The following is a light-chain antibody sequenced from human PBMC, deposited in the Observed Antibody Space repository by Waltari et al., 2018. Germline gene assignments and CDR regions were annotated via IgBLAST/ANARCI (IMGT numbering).Light chain of an antibody. CDR1: SANLGAGYD. CDR2: VNS. CDR3: QSYDSSLTAWV. Sequence: QSALTSPTSASGDPGRRVTIPCNGSSANLGAGYDEHWYQQLTGTATKLLIYVNSNRPSGVPDRISASQSGTLASLAIPGLQAEDEADYYCQSYDSSLTAWVFGGGTKLTVL. J-gene: IGLJ3*02. V-gene: IGLV1-40*01.